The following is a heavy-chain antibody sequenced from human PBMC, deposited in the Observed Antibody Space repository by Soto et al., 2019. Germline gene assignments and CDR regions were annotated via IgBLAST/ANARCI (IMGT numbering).Heavy chain of an antibody. CDR3: ARANLRHPITGTPTDTYYYYYMDV. CDR2: ISAYNGNT. CDR1: GYTFTSYG. J-gene: IGHJ6*03. Sequence: ASVKVSCKASGYTFTSYGISWVRQAPGQGLEWMGWISAYNGNTNYAQKLQGRVTMTTDTSTSTAYMELRSLRSEDTAVYYCARANLRHPITGTPTDTYYYYYMDVWGKGTTVTVSS. V-gene: IGHV1-18*01. D-gene: IGHD1-20*01.